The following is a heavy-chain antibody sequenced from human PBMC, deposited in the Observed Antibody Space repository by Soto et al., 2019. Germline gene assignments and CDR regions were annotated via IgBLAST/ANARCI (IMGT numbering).Heavy chain of an antibody. CDR3: VRQYGDYPYYFDY. Sequence: EVQLVESGGGLVQPGGSLKLSCAASGFTFSGSAMHWVRQASGKGLEWVGRVRIKPNSYATTYGASVKGRFTISRDDSKSTAYLQMSSLITEDTAVYYCVRQYGDYPYYFDYWGQGTLVTVSS. CDR2: VRIKPNSYAT. CDR1: GFTFSGSA. D-gene: IGHD4-17*01. J-gene: IGHJ4*02. V-gene: IGHV3-73*02.